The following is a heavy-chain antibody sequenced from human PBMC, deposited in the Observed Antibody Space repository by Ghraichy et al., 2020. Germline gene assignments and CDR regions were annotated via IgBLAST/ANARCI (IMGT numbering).Heavy chain of an antibody. D-gene: IGHD2-2*01. CDR1: GYTFTDYY. V-gene: IGHV1-2*06. CDR3: ARVGLPLVVPAAHFDY. J-gene: IGHJ4*02. CDR2: INPNSGGT. Sequence: ASVKVSCKASGYTFTDYYMHWVRQAPGQGLEWMGRINPNSGGTNYAQNFQGRVTMTRDTSINTAYMELNRLGSDDTAVYYCARVGLPLVVPAAHFDYWGQGTLVTVSS.